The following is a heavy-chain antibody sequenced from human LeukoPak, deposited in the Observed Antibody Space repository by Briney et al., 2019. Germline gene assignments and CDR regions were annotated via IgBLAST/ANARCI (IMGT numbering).Heavy chain of an antibody. CDR1: GYSFTSYW. CDR2: IYPGDSDT. Sequence: GESLKISCKGSGYSFTSYWIGWVRHMPGKGLEWMGIIYPGDSDTRYSPSFQGQVTISADKSISTAYLQWSSLKASDTAMYYCARLCGYDYVWGSYRSGWFDPGGQGTLVTVSS. D-gene: IGHD3-16*02. J-gene: IGHJ5*02. V-gene: IGHV5-51*01. CDR3: ARLCGYDYVWGSYRSGWFDP.